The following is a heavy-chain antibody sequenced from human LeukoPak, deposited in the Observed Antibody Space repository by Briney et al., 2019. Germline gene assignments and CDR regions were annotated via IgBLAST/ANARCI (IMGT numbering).Heavy chain of an antibody. J-gene: IGHJ3*02. CDR3: ARETTVVTPGRSDVFDI. Sequence: SETLSLTCTVSGGSISSHYWNWIRQPPGKGLEWIGYIYYSGSANYNPSLKSRVTISVDTSKNQFSLKLSSVTAADTAVYYCARETTVVTPGRSDVFDIWGQGTMVTVSS. V-gene: IGHV4-59*11. CDR1: GGSISSHY. D-gene: IGHD4-23*01. CDR2: IYYSGSA.